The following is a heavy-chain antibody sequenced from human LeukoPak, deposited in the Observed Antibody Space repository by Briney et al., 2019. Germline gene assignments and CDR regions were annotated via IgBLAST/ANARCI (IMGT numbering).Heavy chain of an antibody. Sequence: ASVKVSCKASGYTFSNYYMYWVRQAPGQGLEWMGLINPSGGSTNYAQKFQGRVTMTRDMSTSTVYMELSSLRSEDTAVYYCARGPSITMVRGGQWYYYMDVWGKGTTVTISS. J-gene: IGHJ6*03. V-gene: IGHV1-46*01. CDR2: INPSGGST. CDR1: GYTFSNYY. D-gene: IGHD3-10*01. CDR3: ARGPSITMVRGGQWYYYMDV.